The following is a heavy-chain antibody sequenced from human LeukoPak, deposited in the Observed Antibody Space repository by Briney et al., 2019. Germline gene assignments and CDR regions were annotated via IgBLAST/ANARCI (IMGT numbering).Heavy chain of an antibody. J-gene: IGHJ3*02. CDR2: ITGSGGTT. V-gene: IGHV3-23*01. CDR3: AKDLSSTWPDAFDI. D-gene: IGHD6-13*01. Sequence: SGGSLRLSSGASGFSFSSYAMSWVRQAPGKGLEWVSAITGSGGTTFYPDSVKGRFTISRDNSKKTLYLQMNSLRDEDTAVYYCAKDLSSTWPDAFDIWGQGTMVTVSS. CDR1: GFSFSSYA.